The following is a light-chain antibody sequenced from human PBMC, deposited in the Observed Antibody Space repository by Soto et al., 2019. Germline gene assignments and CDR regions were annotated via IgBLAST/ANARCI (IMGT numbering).Light chain of an antibody. CDR1: HGVLYSSNNKNY. CDR2: WAS. CDR3: QQYYSTLWT. J-gene: IGKJ1*01. V-gene: IGKV4-1*01. Sequence: DLFLTRSPYSLSVSLGERATIKCKSIHGVLYSSNNKNYLAWYQQKPGQPPKLLIYWASTRESGVPDRFSGSGSGTDFTLTISSLQAEDVAVYYCQQYYSTLWTFGQGTKVDIK.